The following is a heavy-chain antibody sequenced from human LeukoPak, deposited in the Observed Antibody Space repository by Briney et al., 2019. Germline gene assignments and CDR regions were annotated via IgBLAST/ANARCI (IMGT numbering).Heavy chain of an antibody. CDR1: GFTFSSYS. CDR2: ISSSSSYI. Sequence: KAGGSLRLSCAASGFTFSSYSMNWVRQAPGKGLEWVSSISSSSSYIYYADSVKGRFTISRDNAKNSLYLQMNSLRAEDTAVYYCARSIVVVPAAMYQKYNWFDPWGQGTLVTVSS. V-gene: IGHV3-21*01. D-gene: IGHD2-2*01. CDR3: ARSIVVVPAAMYQKYNWFDP. J-gene: IGHJ5*02.